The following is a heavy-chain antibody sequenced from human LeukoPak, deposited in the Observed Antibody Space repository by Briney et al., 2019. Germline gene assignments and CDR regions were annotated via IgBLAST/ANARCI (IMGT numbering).Heavy chain of an antibody. J-gene: IGHJ3*02. CDR2: IYHSGST. CDR3: ARDTVTADGFDI. CDR1: GGSISSYY. Sequence: SETLSLTCTVSGGSISSYYWNWIRQPPGKGLEWIGYIYHSGSTNYNPSLKSRVTISVDTSKNQFSLKLSSVTAADTAVYFCARDTVTADGFDIWGQGTMVTVSS. D-gene: IGHD4-17*01. V-gene: IGHV4-59*01.